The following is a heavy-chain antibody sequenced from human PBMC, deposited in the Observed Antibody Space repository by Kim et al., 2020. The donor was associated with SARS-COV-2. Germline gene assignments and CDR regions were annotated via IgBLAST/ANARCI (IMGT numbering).Heavy chain of an antibody. J-gene: IGHJ5*02. CDR3: ARGLGLAYNWFDP. Sequence: SNPSLKSRVTISVDTSKNQFSLKLSSVTAADTAVYYCARGLGLAYNWFDPWGQGTLVTVSS. V-gene: IGHV4-34*01.